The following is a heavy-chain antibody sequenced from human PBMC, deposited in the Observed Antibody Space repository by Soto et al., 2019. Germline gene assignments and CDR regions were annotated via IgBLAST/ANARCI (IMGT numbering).Heavy chain of an antibody. Sequence: PSETLSLTCTVSGGSIRSTNYYWGWIRQPPGKGLEWIGSFFYSGTTYYNPSLKSRVTISVDTSKNQFSLKLRSVTAADTAVYYCARQSNHIVGVTAIMGAFDIWGQGTMVTV. J-gene: IGHJ3*02. V-gene: IGHV4-39*01. CDR1: GGSIRSTNYY. CDR2: FFYSGTT. D-gene: IGHD2-21*02. CDR3: ARQSNHIVGVTAIMGAFDI.